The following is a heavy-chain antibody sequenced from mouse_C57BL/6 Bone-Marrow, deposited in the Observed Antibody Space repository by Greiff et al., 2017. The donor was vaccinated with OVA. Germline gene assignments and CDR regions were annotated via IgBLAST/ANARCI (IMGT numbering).Heavy chain of an antibody. Sequence: VQLQQSGTVLARPGASVKMSCKTSGYTFTSYWMHWVKQRPGQGLEWIGAIYPGNSDTSYNQKFKGKAKLTAVTSASTAYMQLSSLTSEDSAVYFCARITTARYYAMDYWGQGTSVTVSS. CDR2: IYPGNSDT. CDR1: GYTFTSYW. D-gene: IGHD1-2*01. V-gene: IGHV1-5*01. J-gene: IGHJ4*01. CDR3: ARITTARYYAMDY.